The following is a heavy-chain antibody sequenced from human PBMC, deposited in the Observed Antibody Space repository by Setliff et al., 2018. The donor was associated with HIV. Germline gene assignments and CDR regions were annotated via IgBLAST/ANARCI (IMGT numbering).Heavy chain of an antibody. CDR3: ARGRVMVYANRRYYYYMDA. D-gene: IGHD2-8*01. J-gene: IGHJ6*03. CDR1: GGSINSDSYF. CDR2: ISYDGNT. V-gene: IGHV4-39*07. Sequence: PSETLSLTCTISGGSINSDSYFWGWIRQSPGKGLEWIATISYDGNTYYNPSLKSQLTISSAASQNQFSLTMTSLSAADTAVYFCARGRVMVYANRRYYYYMDAWGKGTTVTVSS.